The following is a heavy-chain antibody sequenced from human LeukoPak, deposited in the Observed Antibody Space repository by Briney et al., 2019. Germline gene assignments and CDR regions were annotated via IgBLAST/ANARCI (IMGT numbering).Heavy chain of an antibody. Sequence: GGSLRLSCAASGFTFSSYGMSWVRQAPGKGLEWVSAISGSGGSTYYADSVKGRFTISRDNSKNTLYLQMNSLRAEDTAVYYCARVRFDATSNIIDYWGQGTLVTVSS. CDR2: ISGSGGST. D-gene: IGHD2/OR15-2a*01. J-gene: IGHJ4*02. CDR3: ARVRFDATSNIIDY. V-gene: IGHV3-23*01. CDR1: GFTFSSYG.